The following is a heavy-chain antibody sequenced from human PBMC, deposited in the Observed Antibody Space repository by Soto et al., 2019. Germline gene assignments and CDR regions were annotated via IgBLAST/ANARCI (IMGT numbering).Heavy chain of an antibody. CDR3: ARDQDYSNYYFDY. J-gene: IGHJ4*02. V-gene: IGHV1-3*01. CDR1: GYTFTSYA. CDR2: INAGNGNT. D-gene: IGHD4-4*01. Sequence: ASVKVSCKASGYTFTSYAMHWVRQAPGQRLEWMGWINAGNGNTKYSQKFQGRVTITRDTSASTAYMELSSLRSEDTAVYYCARDQDYSNYYFDYWGQGTLVTSPQ.